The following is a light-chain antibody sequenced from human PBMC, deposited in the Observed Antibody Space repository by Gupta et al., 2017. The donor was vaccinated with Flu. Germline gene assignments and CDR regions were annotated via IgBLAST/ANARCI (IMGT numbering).Light chain of an antibody. CDR1: NVRSHY. J-gene: IGLJ2*01. V-gene: IGLV3-19*01. CDR2: GKG. CDR3: HSRDSSGNTVI. Sequence: GQTITITCHGANVRSHYASWYQQKTGQAPVLFIYGKGNRHSGIPDRFSGSRLGTTASVTITGAQAEDEADYYCHSRDSSGNTVIFGGGTKLTV.